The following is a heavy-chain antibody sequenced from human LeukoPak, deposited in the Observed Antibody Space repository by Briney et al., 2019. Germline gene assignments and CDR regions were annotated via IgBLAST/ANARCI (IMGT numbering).Heavy chain of an antibody. V-gene: IGHV1-2*02. CDR1: GYTFTGYN. Sequence: ASVKVSCKASGYTFTGYNMHWVRQAPGQGLEWMGWINPNSGGTDYAQKFQGRVTMTRDTSISTAYMELSRLRSDDSAIYYCTRDHCSFANCYEDYYYGMDVWGQGTTVTVSS. D-gene: IGHD2-2*01. J-gene: IGHJ6*02. CDR3: TRDHCSFANCYEDYYYGMDV. CDR2: INPNSGGT.